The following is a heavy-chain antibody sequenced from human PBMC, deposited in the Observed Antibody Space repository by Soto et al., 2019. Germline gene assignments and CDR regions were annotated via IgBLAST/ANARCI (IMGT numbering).Heavy chain of an antibody. Sequence: GGSLRFSCAASGFTFSSYGMHWVRQAPGKGLEWVAVISYDGSNKYYADSVKGRFTISRDNSKNTLYLQMNSLRAEDTAVYYCAKARRLGGPYYFDYWGQGTLVTVSS. CDR2: ISYDGSNK. CDR1: GFTFSSYG. J-gene: IGHJ4*02. CDR3: AKARRLGGPYYFDY. D-gene: IGHD3-16*01. V-gene: IGHV3-30*18.